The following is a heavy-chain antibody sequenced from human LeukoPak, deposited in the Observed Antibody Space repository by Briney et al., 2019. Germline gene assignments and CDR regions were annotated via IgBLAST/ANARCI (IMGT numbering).Heavy chain of an antibody. V-gene: IGHV5-51*01. D-gene: IGHD3-22*01. CDR2: IYPGDSDA. J-gene: IGHJ4*02. CDR1: GYSFTSYW. CDR3: ARAPEYYDNSAIFDY. Sequence: GESLKISCKGSGYSFTSYWIGWVRQMPGKGLEWMGIIYPGDSDARYSPSFQGQVTISADKSISTAYLQWSSLKASDTAMYYCARAPEYYDNSAIFDYWGQGTLVTVSS.